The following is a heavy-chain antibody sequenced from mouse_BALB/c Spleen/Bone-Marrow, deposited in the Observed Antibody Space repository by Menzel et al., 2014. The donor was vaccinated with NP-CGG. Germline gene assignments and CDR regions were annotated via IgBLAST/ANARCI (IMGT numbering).Heavy chain of an antibody. J-gene: IGHJ1*01. CDR3: ALRGYYGYFDV. V-gene: IGHV4-1*02. CDR1: GFDFSRRW. Sequence: EVQLQQSGGGLVQPGGSLKPSCAASGFDFSRRWMIWVRQAPGKGLEWIGEINPDSSTINYPPTLKDKFIISRYNAKHTLFRQMSKVRSEDTALYYCALRGYYGYFDVWGAGTTVTVSS. D-gene: IGHD2-2*01. CDR2: INPDSSTI.